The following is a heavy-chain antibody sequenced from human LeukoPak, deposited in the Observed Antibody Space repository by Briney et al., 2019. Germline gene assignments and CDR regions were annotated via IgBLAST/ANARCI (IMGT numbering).Heavy chain of an antibody. J-gene: IGHJ4*02. V-gene: IGHV3-30*18. CDR3: AKEDGFYFDY. CDR2: ISHDGIKK. D-gene: IGHD5-24*01. CDR1: GFTFNSYD. Sequence: PGKSLTLSCAASGFTFNSYDLHWVRQAPGKGPEWVAIISHDGIKKFYADSVKGRFTVSRDNSKNTVYLRMNSLRVEDTAVYYCAKEDGFYFDYWGQGTLVTVSS.